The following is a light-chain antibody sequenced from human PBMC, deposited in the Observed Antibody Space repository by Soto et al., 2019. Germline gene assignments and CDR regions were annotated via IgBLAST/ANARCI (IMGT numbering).Light chain of an antibody. CDR3: QQFGNSPWT. CDR2: DAS. V-gene: IGKV3-11*01. CDR1: QNISIY. J-gene: IGKJ1*01. Sequence: EIVLTQSPATLSLTPGERATLSCRASQNISIYLAWYQQKPGQAPRLLIYDASNWATGIPARFSGSGSGTDFTLTISSLEPEDFAVYFCQQFGNSPWTFGQGTKVDVK.